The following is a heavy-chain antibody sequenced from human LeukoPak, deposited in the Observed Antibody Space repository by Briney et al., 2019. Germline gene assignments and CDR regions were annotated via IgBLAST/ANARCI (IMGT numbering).Heavy chain of an antibody. J-gene: IGHJ2*01. CDR3: AGSDTIGYSPREWDYWYFDL. CDR1: GGSISSYY. D-gene: IGHD3-22*01. CDR2: ISGSGRGGST. V-gene: IGHV3-23*01. Sequence: ETLSLTCTVSGGSISSYYWSWIRQPPGKGLEWVSDISGSGRGGSTHYADSVKGRFTISRDNSKNTLYLQMNSLRAEDTAVYYCAGSDTIGYSPREWDYWYFDLWGRGTLVTVSS.